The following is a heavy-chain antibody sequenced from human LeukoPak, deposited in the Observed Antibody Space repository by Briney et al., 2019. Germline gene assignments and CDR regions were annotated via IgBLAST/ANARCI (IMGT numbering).Heavy chain of an antibody. CDR3: ATDGGNYEWMGYLDY. Sequence: GWSLRLSCAASGFTVSSNYMSWVRQAPGKGLEWVANIKQDGSEKYYVDSVKGRFTISRDNVKNSLSLQMNSLRAEDTAVYYCATDGGNYEWMGYLDYWGQGTLVTVSS. V-gene: IGHV3-7*01. CDR1: GFTVSSNY. D-gene: IGHD1-26*01. J-gene: IGHJ4*02. CDR2: IKQDGSEK.